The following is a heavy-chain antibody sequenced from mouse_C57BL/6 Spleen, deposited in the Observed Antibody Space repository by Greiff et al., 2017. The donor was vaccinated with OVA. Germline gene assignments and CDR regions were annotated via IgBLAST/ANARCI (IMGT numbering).Heavy chain of an antibody. CDR3: ARLNYGGGYAMDY. CDR1: GFTFSSYT. J-gene: IGHJ4*01. V-gene: IGHV5-9*01. CDR2: ISGGGGNT. Sequence: EVKLMESGGGLVKPGGSLKLSCAASGFTFSSYTMSWVRQTPEKRLEWVATISGGGGNTYYPDSVKGRFTISRDNAKNTLYLQMSSLRSEDTALYYCARLNYGGGYAMDYWGQGTSVTVSS. D-gene: IGHD1-1*01.